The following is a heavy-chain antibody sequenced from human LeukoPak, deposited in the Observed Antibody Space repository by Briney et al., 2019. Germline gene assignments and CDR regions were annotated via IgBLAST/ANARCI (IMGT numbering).Heavy chain of an antibody. CDR2: IKQDGSEK. J-gene: IGHJ3*01. CDR3: ARGPYDV. Sequence: GGSLRLSCAASGFTFSNYWMYWVRQAPGKGLEWVANIKQDGSEKFYVDSVKGRFTISRDNAKSSLYLQMNSLRTEDTAVYYCARGPYDVWGQGAMVTASS. CDR1: GFTFSNYW. V-gene: IGHV3-7*01.